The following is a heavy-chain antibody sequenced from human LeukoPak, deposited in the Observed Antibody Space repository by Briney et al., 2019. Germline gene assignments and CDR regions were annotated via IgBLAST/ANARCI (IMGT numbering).Heavy chain of an antibody. CDR1: GFTFSSYS. D-gene: IGHD6-13*01. V-gene: IGHV3-21*01. CDR2: ISSSSSYI. CDR3: ARQPYSSSSRWFDY. J-gene: IGHJ4*02. Sequence: GGSLRLSCAASGFTFSSYSMNWVRQAPGKGLEWVSSISSSSSYIYYADAVKGRFTSSRDNAKNSLYLQMNSPRAEDTAVYYCARQPYSSSSRWFDYWGQGTLVTVSS.